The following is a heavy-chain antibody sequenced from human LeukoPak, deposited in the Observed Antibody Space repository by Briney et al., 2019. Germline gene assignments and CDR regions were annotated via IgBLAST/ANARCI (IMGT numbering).Heavy chain of an antibody. CDR3: ASQGSPWQLVDY. V-gene: IGHV3-21*01. Sequence: GGSLRLSCAASGFTFSSHTMNWVRQAPGKGLEWVACVSSNVNKMYYAESVRGRFTVSRDNAKNSLYLQMNSLRAEDTAVYYCASQGSPWQLVDYWGQGTLVTVSS. J-gene: IGHJ4*02. D-gene: IGHD6-6*01. CDR1: GFTFSSHT. CDR2: VSSNVNKM.